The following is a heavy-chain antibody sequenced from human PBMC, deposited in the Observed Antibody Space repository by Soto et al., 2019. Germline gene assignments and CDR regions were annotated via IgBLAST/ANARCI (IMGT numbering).Heavy chain of an antibody. D-gene: IGHD5-18*01. Sequence: EVQLVESGGGLVKPGGSLRLSCAASGFTFSSYSMNWVRQAPGKGLEWVSSISSSSSYIYYADSVKGRFTISRDNAKKSLYLEMNSLGAEETAVYYCGRGVETPIPPGPPPPPFDYWGQGTLVTVSS. CDR2: ISSSSSYI. J-gene: IGHJ4*02. CDR1: GFTFSSYS. CDR3: GRGVETPIPPGPPPPPFDY. V-gene: IGHV3-21*01.